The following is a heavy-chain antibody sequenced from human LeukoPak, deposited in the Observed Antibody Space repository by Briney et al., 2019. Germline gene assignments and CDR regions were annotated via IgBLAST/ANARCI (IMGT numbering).Heavy chain of an antibody. Sequence: ASVKVSCKASGYTFTDYYMHWVRQTPGQGLEWMGWINPNNSVTNYVQKFQGRVTMTRDASITTAYMELSRLRSDDTAVYYCARDRLGYDSSGPFDFWGQGTLVTVSS. J-gene: IGHJ4*02. CDR2: INPNNSVT. D-gene: IGHD3-22*01. CDR3: ARDRLGYDSSGPFDF. V-gene: IGHV1-2*02. CDR1: GYTFTDYY.